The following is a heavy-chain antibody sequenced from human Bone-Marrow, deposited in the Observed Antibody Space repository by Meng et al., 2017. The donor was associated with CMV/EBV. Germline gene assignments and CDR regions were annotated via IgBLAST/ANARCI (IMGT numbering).Heavy chain of an antibody. D-gene: IGHD6-13*01. Sequence: GSLRLSCAASGFTFDDYAMHWVRQAPGKGLEWVSVIYSGGSTYYADSVKGRFTISRHNSKNTLYLQLNSLRAEDTAVYYCAKETWGSTWYTRRGFDYWGQGTLVPVSS. CDR1: GFTFDDYA. CDR2: IYSGGST. CDR3: AKETWGSTWYTRRGFDY. J-gene: IGHJ4*02. V-gene: IGHV3-23*03.